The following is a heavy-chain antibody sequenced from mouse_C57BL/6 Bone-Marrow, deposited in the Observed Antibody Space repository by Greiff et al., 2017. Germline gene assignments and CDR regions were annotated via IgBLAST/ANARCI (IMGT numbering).Heavy chain of an antibody. CDR3: VRDDEGVYAMDY. CDR1: GFSFNTYA. J-gene: IGHJ4*01. V-gene: IGHV10-1*01. D-gene: IGHD2-3*01. Sequence: GGGLVQPKGSLKLSCAASGFSFNTYAMNWVRQAPGKGWEWVARIRSKSNNYATYYADSVKDRFTISRDDSESMLYLQMNNFKTEDTAMYYCVRDDEGVYAMDYWGQGTSVTVSS. CDR2: IRSKSNNYAT.